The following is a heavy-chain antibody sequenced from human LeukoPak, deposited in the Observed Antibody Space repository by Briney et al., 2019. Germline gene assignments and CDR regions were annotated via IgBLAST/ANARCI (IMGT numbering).Heavy chain of an antibody. CDR3: ARERYYGSGSYYPRRYYYGMDV. V-gene: IGHV3-21*01. Sequence: GGSLRLSCAASGFTFSSYSMNWVHQAPGKGLEWVSSISSSSSYIYYADSVKGRFTISRDNAKNSLYLQMNSLRAEDTAVYYCARERYYGSGSYYPRRYYYGMDVWGQGTTVTVSS. D-gene: IGHD3-10*01. CDR2: ISSSSSYI. CDR1: GFTFSSYS. J-gene: IGHJ6*02.